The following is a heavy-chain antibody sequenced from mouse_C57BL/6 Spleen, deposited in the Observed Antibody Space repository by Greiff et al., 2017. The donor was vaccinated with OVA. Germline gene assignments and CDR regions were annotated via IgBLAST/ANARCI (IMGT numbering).Heavy chain of an antibody. J-gene: IGHJ4*01. CDR2: ISDGGSYT. V-gene: IGHV5-4*01. Sequence: EVNLVESGGGLVKPGGSLKLSCAASGFTFSSYAMSWVRQTPEKRLEWVATISDGGSYTYYPDNVKGRFTISRDNAKNNLYLQMSHLKSEDTAMYYCARDLELYYGSSNGAMDYWGQGTSVTVSS. D-gene: IGHD1-1*01. CDR1: GFTFSSYA. CDR3: ARDLELYYGSSNGAMDY.